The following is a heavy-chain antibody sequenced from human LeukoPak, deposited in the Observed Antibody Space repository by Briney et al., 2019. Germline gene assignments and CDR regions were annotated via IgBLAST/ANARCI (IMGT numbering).Heavy chain of an antibody. Sequence: ASVKVSCKTSGYTFTNYGISWVRQAPGQGLEWMGWISPYNGNTKYAQNLQGRVTMTTDTSTTTAYMELRGLRSDDTAVYYCARGGLPIVWYYFDFWGQGTLVTVSS. CDR1: GYTFTNYG. J-gene: IGHJ4*02. V-gene: IGHV1-18*01. CDR2: ISPYNGNT. D-gene: IGHD5/OR15-5a*01. CDR3: ARGGLPIVWYYFDF.